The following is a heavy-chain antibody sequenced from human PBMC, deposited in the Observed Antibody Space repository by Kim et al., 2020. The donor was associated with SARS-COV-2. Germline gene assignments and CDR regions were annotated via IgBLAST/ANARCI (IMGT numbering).Heavy chain of an antibody. V-gene: IGHV4-59*01. CDR2: IYYSGST. Sequence: SETLSLTCNVSGGSISSYYWSWIRQPPGKGLEWIGYIYYSGSTNYNPSLTSRVTISVDTSKNQFSLTLSSVTTADTAVYYCARESSGNFDYWGQGSPVTVSS. J-gene: IGHJ4*02. D-gene: IGHD1-26*01. CDR1: GGSISSYY. CDR3: ARESSGNFDY.